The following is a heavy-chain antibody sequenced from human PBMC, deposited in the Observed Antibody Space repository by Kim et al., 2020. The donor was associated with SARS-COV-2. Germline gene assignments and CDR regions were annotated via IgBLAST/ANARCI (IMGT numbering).Heavy chain of an antibody. V-gene: IGHV3-72*01. Sequence: TEYAGSVKGRFTNSRDDSKNSLYLQMNSLKTEDTAVYYCAREISSYGMDVWGQGTTVTVSS. CDR3: AREISSYGMDV. J-gene: IGHJ6*02. D-gene: IGHD3-3*02. CDR2: T.